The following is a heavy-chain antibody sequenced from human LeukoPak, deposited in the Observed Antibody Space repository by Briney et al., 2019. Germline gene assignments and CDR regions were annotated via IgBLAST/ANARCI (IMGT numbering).Heavy chain of an antibody. D-gene: IGHD3-10*01. V-gene: IGHV3-74*01. J-gene: IGHJ3*01. CDR3: ARDRGAPDSFDL. Sequence: PGGSLRLSCATSGFTFSVYWMYWVRQAPGKGLVWVSRISSDGSSTTYADSVKGRFTMSRDNAKNTLYLQMSSPRAEDTAVYYCARDRGAPDSFDLWGLGTMVTVSS. CDR1: GFTFSVYW. CDR2: ISSDGSST.